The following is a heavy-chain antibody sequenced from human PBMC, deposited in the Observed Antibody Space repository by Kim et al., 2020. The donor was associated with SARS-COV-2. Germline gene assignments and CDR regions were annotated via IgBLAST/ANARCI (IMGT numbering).Heavy chain of an antibody. D-gene: IGHD3-9*01. Sequence: ASVKVSCKASGYTFTSYAMHWVRQAPGQRLEWMGWINAGNGNTKYSQKFQGRVTITRDTSASTAYMELSSLRSEDTAVYYCARDWGTYDILTGYGYNWFDPWGQGTLVTVSS. CDR3: ARDWGTYDILTGYGYNWFDP. V-gene: IGHV1-3*01. CDR1: GYTFTSYA. CDR2: INAGNGNT. J-gene: IGHJ5*02.